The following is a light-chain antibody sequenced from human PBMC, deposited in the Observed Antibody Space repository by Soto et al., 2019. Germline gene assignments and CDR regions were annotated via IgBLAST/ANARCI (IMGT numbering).Light chain of an antibody. Sequence: IQLTQSPSSLSASVCDRVTITCRASQGISSYLAWYQQKPGKAPKLLIYAASTLQSGVPSRFSGSGSGTDFTLTISCLQSEDFATYYCQQYYSYPRTFGQGTKVDIK. V-gene: IGKV1-9*01. CDR1: QGISSY. CDR3: QQYYSYPRT. J-gene: IGKJ1*01. CDR2: AAS.